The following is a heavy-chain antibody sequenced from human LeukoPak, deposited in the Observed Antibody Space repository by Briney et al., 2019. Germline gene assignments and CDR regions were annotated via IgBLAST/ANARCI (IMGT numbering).Heavy chain of an antibody. CDR1: GFTFSSYA. J-gene: IGHJ4*02. CDR3: AKLRSSSWYEPFDS. V-gene: IGHV3-23*01. D-gene: IGHD6-13*01. Sequence: GGSLRLSCAASGFTFSSYAMSWVRQAPGKGLEWVSAISGSGGSTYYADSVKGRFTISRDNSKNTLYLQMNSLRAEDTAVYFCAKLRSSSWYEPFDSWGQGTLVTVSS. CDR2: ISGSGGST.